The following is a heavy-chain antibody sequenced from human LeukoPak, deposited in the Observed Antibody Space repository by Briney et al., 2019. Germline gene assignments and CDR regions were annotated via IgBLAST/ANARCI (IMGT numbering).Heavy chain of an antibody. Sequence: GWSLRLSCASSGFSFSSYWMHWVRQAPGTGLVWVSRIKSDGSTTNYADFLKGRFTISRGNAKNTLYLQIKRLRAGDTACYLFARVGGGRSIGGDYWGQGTLVTVSS. CDR1: GFSFSSYW. D-gene: IGHD3-16*01. CDR3: ARVGGGRSIGGDY. CDR2: IKSDGSTT. V-gene: IGHV3-74*01. J-gene: IGHJ4*02.